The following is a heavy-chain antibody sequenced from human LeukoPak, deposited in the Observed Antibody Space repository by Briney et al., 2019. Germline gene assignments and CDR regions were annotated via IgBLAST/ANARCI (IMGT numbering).Heavy chain of an antibody. D-gene: IGHD1-14*01. J-gene: IGHJ5*02. CDR2: ISYRGIT. CDR3: ARAGGLTSGGDPVSRSNWYHP. CDR1: RDSLSTGAYY. Sequence: PSRTLCLTSTLSRDSLSTGAYYWTCFRQHPAEGLEWIGYISYRGITYYNPSLKTRVDMSIDTSKNHFSLRLSSVTVADTALYYSARAGGLTSGGDPVSRSNWYHPWGQGMLVTVSS. V-gene: IGHV4-31*03.